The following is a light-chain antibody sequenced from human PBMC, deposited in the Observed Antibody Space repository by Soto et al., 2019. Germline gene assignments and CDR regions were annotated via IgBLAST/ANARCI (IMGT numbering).Light chain of an antibody. Sequence: QSALTQPASVSGSPGQSITISCTGTSSDVGGHNFVSWYQHHPGKAPKLMIYEVTNRPSGVSDRFSGSKSGNTASLTISGLPAEDEADYYCTSDTSPFAWVFGGGTKLTVL. V-gene: IGLV2-14*01. CDR2: EVT. J-gene: IGLJ3*02. CDR3: TSDTSPFAWV. CDR1: SSDVGGHNF.